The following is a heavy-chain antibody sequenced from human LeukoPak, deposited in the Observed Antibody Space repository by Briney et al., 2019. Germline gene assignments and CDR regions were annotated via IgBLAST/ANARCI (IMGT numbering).Heavy chain of an antibody. J-gene: IGHJ4*02. V-gene: IGHV4-59*08. CDR2: IYNSGST. Sequence: PSGTLSLTCTVSGGSISSYHWSWIRQPPGKGVEWIGYIYNSGSTNYNPSLKSRVTISVDTPKNQFSLELSSATAADTAVYYCARHRISSNWYLDYWGQGTLVTVSP. CDR3: ARHRISSNWYLDY. CDR1: GGSISSYH. D-gene: IGHD6-13*01.